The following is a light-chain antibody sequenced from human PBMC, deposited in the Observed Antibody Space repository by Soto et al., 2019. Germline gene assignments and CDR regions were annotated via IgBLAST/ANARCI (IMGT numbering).Light chain of an antibody. V-gene: IGLV2-14*01. CDR1: SSDVGGYNC. Sequence: QSVLTRPASVSGSPGQSITLLCTGTSSDVGGYNCVSWYQQHPGKAPKLMIHDVTNRPSGVSNRFSGSKSGNTASLTISGLQAEDEADYYCSSYTSSSSYVFGTGTKVTVL. J-gene: IGLJ1*01. CDR3: SSYTSSSSYV. CDR2: DVT.